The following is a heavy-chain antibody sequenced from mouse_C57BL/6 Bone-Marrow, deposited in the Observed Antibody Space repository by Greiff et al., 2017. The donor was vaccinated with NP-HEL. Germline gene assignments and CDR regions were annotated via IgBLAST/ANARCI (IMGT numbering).Heavy chain of an antibody. CDR1: GFSLTSYG. V-gene: IGHV2-2*01. J-gene: IGHJ4*01. CDR3: AGYYYGSSLYYAMDY. Sequence: VQLQQSGPGLVQPSQCLSISCTVSGFSLTSYGVHWVRQSPGKGLEWLGVIWSGGSTDYNAAFISGLSISKDNSKSQVFFKMNSLQADDTAIYYCAGYYYGSSLYYAMDYWGQGTSVTVSS. CDR2: IWSGGST. D-gene: IGHD1-1*01.